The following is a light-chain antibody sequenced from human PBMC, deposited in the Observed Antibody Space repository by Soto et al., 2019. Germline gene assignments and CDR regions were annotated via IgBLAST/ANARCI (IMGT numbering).Light chain of an antibody. J-gene: IGLJ1*01. CDR1: SSDVGGFIY. Sequence: QSVLTQPRSVYGSPGQSVTISCTGTSSDVGGFIYVSCYQQHPGKAPKLMIYDVSKRPSGVPDRFSGSKSGNTASLTISGLQAEDEADYYCCSYAGSYTYVFGTGTKVTVL. CDR2: DVS. CDR3: CSYAGSYTYV. V-gene: IGLV2-11*01.